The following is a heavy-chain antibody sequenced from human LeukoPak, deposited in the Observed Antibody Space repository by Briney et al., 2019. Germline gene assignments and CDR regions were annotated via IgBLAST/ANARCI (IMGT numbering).Heavy chain of an antibody. D-gene: IGHD5-12*01. CDR2: IYYSGST. Sequence: KSSETLSLTCNVSGASVSSGSYYWSWIRQHPGKGLEWIGYIYYSGSTYYNPSLKSRVTISVDTSKNQFSLKLSSVTAADTAVYYCARDNSGYDNYYYYGMDVWGQGTTVTVSS. J-gene: IGHJ6*02. V-gene: IGHV4-31*03. CDR3: ARDNSGYDNYYYYGMDV. CDR1: GASVSSGSYY.